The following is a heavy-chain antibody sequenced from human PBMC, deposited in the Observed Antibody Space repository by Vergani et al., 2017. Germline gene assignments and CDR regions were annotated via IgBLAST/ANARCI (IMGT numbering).Heavy chain of an antibody. CDR2: INHSGST. Sequence: QVQLQQWGAGLLKPSETLSLTCAVYGGSFSGYYWSWIRQPPGKGLEWIGEINHSGSTNYNRSLKSRVTISVDTAKNQFSLKLSSVTAADTAVYYCARGMGHSGWYLFDPFDPWGQGTLVTVSS. CDR3: ARGMGHSGWYLFDPFDP. D-gene: IGHD6-19*01. V-gene: IGHV4-34*01. J-gene: IGHJ5*02. CDR1: GGSFSGYY.